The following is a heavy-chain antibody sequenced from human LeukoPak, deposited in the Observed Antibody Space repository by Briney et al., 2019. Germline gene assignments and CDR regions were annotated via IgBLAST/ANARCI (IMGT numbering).Heavy chain of an antibody. Sequence: GASLLLSCAASGFTFSNAWMSWVRQAPGKGLEWVVRIKSKTDGGTTDYAAPVKGRFTISRDDSKNTLYLQMNNLRTEDTAVYYCTTVYCTNGVCYTSDYWGQGTLVTVSS. CDR1: GFTFSNAW. CDR3: TTVYCTNGVCYTSDY. CDR2: IKSKTDGGTT. D-gene: IGHD2-8*01. V-gene: IGHV3-15*01. J-gene: IGHJ4*02.